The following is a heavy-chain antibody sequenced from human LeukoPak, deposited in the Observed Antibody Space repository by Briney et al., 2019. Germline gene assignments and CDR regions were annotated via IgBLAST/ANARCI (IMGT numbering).Heavy chain of an antibody. D-gene: IGHD5-12*01. CDR1: GFTFSSYW. CDR2: IKQDGSEK. V-gene: IGHV3-7*01. J-gene: IGHJ6*03. CDR3: ARDPYSGDYGPYYYYYMDV. Sequence: VGSLRLSCAASGFTFSSYWMSWVRQAPGTGLEWVANIKQDGSEKYYVDSVKGRFTISRDNAENSLYLQMNNLRDEDTAVYYCARDPYSGDYGPYYYYYMDVWGKGTTVTVSS.